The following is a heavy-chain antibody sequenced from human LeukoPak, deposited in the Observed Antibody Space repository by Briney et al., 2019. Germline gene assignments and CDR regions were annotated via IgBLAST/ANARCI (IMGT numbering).Heavy chain of an antibody. CDR1: RIIFSSYS. J-gene: IGHJ4*02. CDR2: INGRGDST. V-gene: IGHV3-23*01. D-gene: IGHD4-17*01. Sequence: GGSLRLSCAVSRIIFSSYSMNWVRQAPGKGLEWVSAINGRGDSTFYADSVKGQFTISRDNSKSTVYLQMNSLRADDTAVYYCAKERQTGDYFTSDFWGQGTLVTVSS. CDR3: AKERQTGDYFTSDF.